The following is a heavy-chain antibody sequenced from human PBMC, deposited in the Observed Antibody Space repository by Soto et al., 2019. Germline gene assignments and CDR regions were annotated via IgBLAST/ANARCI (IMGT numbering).Heavy chain of an antibody. V-gene: IGHV3-23*01. J-gene: IGHJ4*01. CDR1: GFTFGSRA. CDR2: ITDTGGDS. Sequence: GGSLRLSCVASGFTFGSRAMSWVRQAPGEGLEWVSTITDTGGDSKSADSVRGRFAISRDNSRNTLYLQMSSLRAEDSAVYYCASGSKDSYPGSRIFDFWGRGTLVTAS. CDR3: ASGSKDSYPGSRIFDF. D-gene: IGHD3-10*01.